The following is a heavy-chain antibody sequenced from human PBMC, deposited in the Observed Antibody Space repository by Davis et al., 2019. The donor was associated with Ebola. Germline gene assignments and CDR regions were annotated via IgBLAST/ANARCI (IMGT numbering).Heavy chain of an antibody. V-gene: IGHV1-2*06. CDR1: GGTFSSFG. Sequence: ASVKVSCKASGGTFSSFGISWVRQAPGQGLEWLGRVILKSGATNYAQKFQGRVTMTRDTSISTVYMELSSLRYDDTADYYCARGHNYAHEYWGQGTLVTVSS. CDR2: VILKSGAT. D-gene: IGHD4-11*01. CDR3: ARGHNYAHEY. J-gene: IGHJ4*02.